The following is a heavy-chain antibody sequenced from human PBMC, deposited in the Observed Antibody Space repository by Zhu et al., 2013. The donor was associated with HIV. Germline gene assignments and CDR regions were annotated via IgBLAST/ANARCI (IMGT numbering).Heavy chain of an antibody. CDR2: INFRDLKT. V-gene: IGHV1-46*01. Sequence: VQLAQSGAEVKTPGSSVIISCQASGYAFTTYDIHWVRQAPGNGLEWMAMINFRDLKTTYSQKFQGRVNVTGDTSTTTVFLELSSLTSEDAAVYYCAKVAIDDYGDYGSFDFWGQGLPRXRLL. CDR3: AKVAIDDYGDYGSFDF. CDR1: GYAFTTYD. D-gene: IGHD4-17*01. J-gene: IGHJ4*02.